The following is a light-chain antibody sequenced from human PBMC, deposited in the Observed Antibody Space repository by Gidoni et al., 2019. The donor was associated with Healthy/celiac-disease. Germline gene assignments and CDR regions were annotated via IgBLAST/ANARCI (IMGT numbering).Light chain of an antibody. CDR1: QSIRSY. CDR2: AAS. CDR3: QQSYSTPWT. V-gene: IGKV1-39*01. J-gene: IGKJ1*01. Sequence: DIQMIQSPSSLSAPVGDRVTITCRASQSIRSYLNWYQQKPGKAPKLLIYAASSLQSGVPSRFSDSGSGTDFTLTISSLQPEDFATYYCQQSYSTPWTFGQGTEVEIK.